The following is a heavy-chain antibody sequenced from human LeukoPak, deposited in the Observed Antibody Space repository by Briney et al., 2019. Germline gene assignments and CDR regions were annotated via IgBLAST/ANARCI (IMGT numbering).Heavy chain of an antibody. CDR2: IYYSGST. V-gene: IGHV4-59*01. J-gene: IGHJ4*02. D-gene: IGHD3-22*01. CDR1: GGSISSYY. Sequence: SETLSLTCNVSGGSISSYYWSWIRQPPGKGLEWIGYIYYSGSTNYNPSLKSRVTISVDTSKNQFSLKLSSVTAADTAVYYCAREDSSGYYPSWGQGTLVTVSS. CDR3: AREDSSGYYPS.